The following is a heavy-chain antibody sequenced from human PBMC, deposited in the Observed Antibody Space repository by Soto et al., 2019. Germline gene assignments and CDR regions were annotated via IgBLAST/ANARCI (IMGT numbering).Heavy chain of an antibody. V-gene: IGHV1-69*12. D-gene: IGHD2-15*01. CDR2: IIPIFATA. CDR3: ARESRYCSGGSCYFLPGIDY. CDR1: GRTFCSYA. Sequence: QIQLVQSGAEVKKPGSSVKVSCKASGRTFCSYAISRVRQAPGQGLERMGGIIPIFATANYAQKFQGRVTIAADESTSTAYMELSSLRSEDTAVYYCARESRYCSGGSCYFLPGIDYWGQGTLVTVSS. J-gene: IGHJ4*02.